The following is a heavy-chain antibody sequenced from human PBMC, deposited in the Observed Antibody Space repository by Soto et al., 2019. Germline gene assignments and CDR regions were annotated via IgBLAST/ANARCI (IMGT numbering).Heavy chain of an antibody. D-gene: IGHD6-19*01. J-gene: IGHJ5*02. Sequence: QVQLVQSGAEVKKPGSSVKVSCKASGGTFSSYAISWVRQAPGQGLEWMGGIIPIFGTANYAQKFQGRVTITADESTSTAYMELSSLRSEDTAVYYCARERIAVPHNWFDPWGQGTLVTVSS. CDR1: GGTFSSYA. CDR3: ARERIAVPHNWFDP. V-gene: IGHV1-69*01. CDR2: IIPIFGTA.